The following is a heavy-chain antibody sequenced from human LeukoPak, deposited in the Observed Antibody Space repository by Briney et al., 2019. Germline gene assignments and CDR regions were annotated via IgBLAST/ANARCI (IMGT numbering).Heavy chain of an antibody. CDR1: GFTFSGSA. V-gene: IGHV3-73*01. CDR3: TGSGDI. Sequence: PGGSLRLSCEASGFTFSGSAMHWVRQASGKGLEWLGRIRSKANSYATAYAASVKGRFTISRDDSKNTAYLQMNSLKIEDTAVYYCTGSGDIWGQGTMVTVSS. D-gene: IGHD3-10*01. CDR2: IRSKANSYAT. J-gene: IGHJ3*02.